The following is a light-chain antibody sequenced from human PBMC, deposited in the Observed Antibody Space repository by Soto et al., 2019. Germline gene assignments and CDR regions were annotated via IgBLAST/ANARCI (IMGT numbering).Light chain of an antibody. CDR2: GAS. J-gene: IGKJ4*01. V-gene: IGKV3-20*01. CDR1: QSVSSNY. Sequence: IVLTQSPGTLSLSPGERATLSCRASQSVSSNYLAWYQQKPGQAPRLLFFGASSRATGIPDRFSGSGSGTHFTLTISRLEPEDFAVYYCQQHGSSITFGGGTKVEIK. CDR3: QQHGSSIT.